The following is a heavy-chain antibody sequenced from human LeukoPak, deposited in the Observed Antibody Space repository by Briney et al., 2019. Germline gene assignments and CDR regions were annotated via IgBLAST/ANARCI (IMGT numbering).Heavy chain of an antibody. CDR3: ARDVTGYYDSSGYPLQYYFDY. CDR1: GGSFSGYY. J-gene: IGHJ4*02. D-gene: IGHD3-22*01. CDR2: INHSGST. V-gene: IGHV4-34*01. Sequence: SETLSLTCAVYGGSFSGYYWSWIRQPPGKGLEWIGEINHSGSTNYNPSLKSRVTISVDTSKNQFSLKLSSVTAADTAVYYCARDVTGYYDSSGYPLQYYFDYWGQGTLVTVSS.